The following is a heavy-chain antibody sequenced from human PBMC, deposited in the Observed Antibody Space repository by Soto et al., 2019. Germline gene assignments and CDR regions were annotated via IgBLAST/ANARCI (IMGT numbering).Heavy chain of an antibody. J-gene: IGHJ4*02. D-gene: IGHD6-6*01. V-gene: IGHV3-11*01. CDR2: ISGSGSTI. CDR3: AREYGYSSSSTPAFDY. Sequence: GGSLRLSCAASGFTFSGYYMNWIRQAPGKGLEWVSYISGSGSTIKYTDSVKGRFTISRDNAKKSLYLQMNSLRTEDTAVYFCAREYGYSSSSTPAFDYWGQGTQVTVSS. CDR1: GFTFSGYY.